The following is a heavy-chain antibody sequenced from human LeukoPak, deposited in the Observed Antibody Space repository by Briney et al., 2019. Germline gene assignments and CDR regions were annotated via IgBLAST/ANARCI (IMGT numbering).Heavy chain of an antibody. Sequence: PSETLSLTCAVYGGSFSGYYWSWIRQPPGKGLEWIGKINHSGSTNYNPSLKSRVTISVDTYKNQFFLKMSSVTAADTAVYYCARGYAFDIWGQGTMVTVSS. V-gene: IGHV4-34*01. CDR1: GGSFSGYY. CDR3: ARGYAFDI. J-gene: IGHJ3*02. CDR2: INHSGST.